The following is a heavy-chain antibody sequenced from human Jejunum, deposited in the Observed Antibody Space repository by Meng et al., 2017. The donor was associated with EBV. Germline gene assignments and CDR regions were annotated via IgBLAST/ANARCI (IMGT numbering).Heavy chain of an antibody. V-gene: IGHV4-30-2*01. CDR2: IYYSGSA. J-gene: IGHJ4*02. CDR1: GGSISSGGYS. CDR3: ARGAYFDY. Sequence: QLELQGPGSGLVKPSRTLSLTGAVSGGSISSGGYSWHWIRQPPGKGLQWIGYIYYSGSAFYNPSLKSRVTLSVDRSKNQFSLNLSSVTAADTAVYYCARGAYFDYWGQGTLVTVSS.